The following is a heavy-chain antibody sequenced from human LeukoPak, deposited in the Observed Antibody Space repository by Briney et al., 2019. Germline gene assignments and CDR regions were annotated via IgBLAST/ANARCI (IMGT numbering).Heavy chain of an antibody. J-gene: IGHJ4*02. CDR2: MNPNSGNT. D-gene: IGHD3-10*01. CDR3: ARGGITMPESDY. V-gene: IGHV1-8*01. Sequence: ASVKVPCKASGYTFTSYDINWVRQATGQGLEWMGWMNPNSGNTGYAQKFQGRVTMTRNTSISTAYMELSSLRSEDTAVYYCARGGITMPESDYWGQGTLVTVSS. CDR1: GYTFTSYD.